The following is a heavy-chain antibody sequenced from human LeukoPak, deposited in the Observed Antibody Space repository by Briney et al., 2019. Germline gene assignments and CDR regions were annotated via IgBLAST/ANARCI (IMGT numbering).Heavy chain of an antibody. J-gene: IGHJ4*02. CDR2: FDPEDGET. Sequence: GASVKVSCKVSGCTLTELSMHWVRQAPGKGLEWMGGFDPEDGETIYAQKFQGRVTMTEDTSTDTAYMELSSLRSEDTAVYYCATGPYDFWSGYLFDYWGQGTLVTVSS. V-gene: IGHV1-24*01. CDR3: ATGPYDFWSGYLFDY. D-gene: IGHD3-3*01. CDR1: GCTLTELS.